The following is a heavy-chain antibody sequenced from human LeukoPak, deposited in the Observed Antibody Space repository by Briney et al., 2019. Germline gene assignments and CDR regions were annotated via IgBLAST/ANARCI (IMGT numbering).Heavy chain of an antibody. V-gene: IGHV4-4*07. CDR3: AREPYYYDSSGYYYVLDY. J-gene: IGHJ4*02. CDR2: IYTSGST. Sequence: PSETLSLTCTVSGGSISSYYWSWIRQPAGKGLEWIGRIYTSGSTNYNPSLESRVTMSVDTSKNQFSLKLSSVTAADTAVYYCAREPYYYDSSGYYYVLDYWGQGTLVTVSS. CDR1: GGSISSYY. D-gene: IGHD3-22*01.